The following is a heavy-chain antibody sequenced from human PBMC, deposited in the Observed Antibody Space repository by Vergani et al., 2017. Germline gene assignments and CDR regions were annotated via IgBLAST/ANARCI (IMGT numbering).Heavy chain of an antibody. J-gene: IGHJ4*02. CDR3: AMGLTVADIPHFDY. CDR2: IYTSGST. D-gene: IGHD6-19*01. Sequence: QVQLQESGPGLVKPSQTLSLTCTVSGGSISSGSYYWSWIRQSAGKGLEWIGRIYTSGSTNYSPSLKSRVTISVDTSKNQFSLKLSSVTAADTAVYYCAMGLTVADIPHFDYWGQGTLVTVSS. CDR1: GGSISSGSYY. V-gene: IGHV4-61*02.